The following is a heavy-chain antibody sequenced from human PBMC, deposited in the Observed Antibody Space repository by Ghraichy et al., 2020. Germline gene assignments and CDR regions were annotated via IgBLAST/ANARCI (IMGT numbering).Heavy chain of an antibody. J-gene: IGHJ6*02. D-gene: IGHD6-13*01. CDR1: GFTFSSYV. Sequence: AGSLRLSCAASGFTFSSYVLSWVRQAPGKGLEWVSAISGSGGSTYYPDSVKGRFTISRDNSKNTLYLQMNSLRAEDTAVYYCAKGIAAGTTTISYYYNGMDVWGQGTTVTVSS. CDR3: AKGIAAGTTTISYYYNGMDV. V-gene: IGHV3-23*01. CDR2: ISGSGGST.